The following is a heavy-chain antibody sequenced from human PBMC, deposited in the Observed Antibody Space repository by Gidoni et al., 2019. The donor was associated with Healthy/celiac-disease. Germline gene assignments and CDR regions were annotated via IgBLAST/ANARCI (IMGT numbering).Heavy chain of an antibody. Sequence: EVQLVESGGGLVQPGGSLRLSCAASGFTFSSYWMHWVRQAPGKGLVWVSRINSDGSSTSYADSVKGRFTISRDNAKNTLYLQMNSLRAEDTAVYYCARSEYCGGDCYWALDAFDIWGQGTMVTVSS. CDR1: GFTFSSYW. CDR2: INSDGSST. J-gene: IGHJ3*02. CDR3: ARSEYCGGDCYWALDAFDI. V-gene: IGHV3-74*01. D-gene: IGHD2-21*02.